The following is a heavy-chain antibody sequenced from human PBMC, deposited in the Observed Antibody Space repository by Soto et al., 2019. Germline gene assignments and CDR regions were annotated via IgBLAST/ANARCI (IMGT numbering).Heavy chain of an antibody. D-gene: IGHD6-6*01. CDR3: ARAIAARHYYYYGKDV. CDR2: ISGSSSTI. J-gene: IGHJ6*02. Sequence: EVQLAESGGGLVQPGGSLKLSCAASGFTFSSYSMNWVRQAPGKGLEWVSYISGSSSTIYYADSVKGRFTISRDNAKKPLSLQMHRLRDEDTAVYYCARAIAARHYYYYGKDVWRQGTTITVSS. CDR1: GFTFSSYS. V-gene: IGHV3-48*02.